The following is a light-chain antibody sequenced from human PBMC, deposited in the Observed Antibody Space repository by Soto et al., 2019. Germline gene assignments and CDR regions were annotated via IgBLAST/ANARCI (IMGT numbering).Light chain of an antibody. CDR3: SSYISSSTRV. CDR2: EVS. CDR1: SSDVGGHNY. V-gene: IGLV2-14*01. Sequence: QSALTQPASVSGSPGQSITISCTGTSSDVGGHNYVSWYQQHPGKAPKLMIYEVSNRPSGVSNRFSGSKSGNTASLTISGLQAEDEADYYCSSYISSSTRVFGGGTKVTVL. J-gene: IGLJ3*02.